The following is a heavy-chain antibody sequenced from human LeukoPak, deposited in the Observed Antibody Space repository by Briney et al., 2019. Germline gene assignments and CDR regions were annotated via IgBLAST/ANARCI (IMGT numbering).Heavy chain of an antibody. J-gene: IGHJ4*02. D-gene: IGHD4-17*01. V-gene: IGHV3-73*01. CDR1: GFTFSGSA. CDR2: IRSKANSYAT. CDR3: TRRRPYGDYSPFDY. Sequence: GGSLRLSCAASGFTFSGSAMHWVRQASGKGLEWVGRIRSKANSYATAYAASVKGRFTISRDDSKNTAYLQMNSLKTEDTAVYYCTRRRPYGDYSPFDYWGQGTLVTVSS.